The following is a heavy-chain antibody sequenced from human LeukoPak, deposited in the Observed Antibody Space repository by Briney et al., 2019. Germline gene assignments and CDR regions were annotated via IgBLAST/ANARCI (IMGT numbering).Heavy chain of an antibody. V-gene: IGHV3-15*01. CDR1: GFIFSTYW. CDR3: TTDYYDYVWGSYRPDY. CDR2: IKTKTDGETT. J-gene: IGHJ4*02. Sequence: PGGSLRLSCAASGFIFSTYWMSWVRQAPGQGLEWVARIKTKTDGETTDYAAPVKGRFTISRDDSKNTLYLQMNSLKTEDTAVYYCTTDYYDYVWGSYRPDYWGQGTLVTVSS. D-gene: IGHD3-16*02.